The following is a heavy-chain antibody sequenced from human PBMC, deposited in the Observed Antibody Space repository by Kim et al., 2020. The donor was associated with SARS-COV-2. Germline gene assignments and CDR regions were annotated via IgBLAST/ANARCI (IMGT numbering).Heavy chain of an antibody. D-gene: IGHD4-17*01. CDR2: IWYDGSDK. CDR1: GFSLTNYA. CDR3: SRDGVTTGNLTFFDP. J-gene: IGHJ5*02. V-gene: IGHV3-33*01. Sequence: GGSLRLSCAASGFSLTNYAMHWVRQAPGKGLEWVARIWYDGSDKDYADSVKGRFTISRDTAKNTLFLQLNGLRAEDTAVYYCSRDGVTTGNLTFFDPWG.